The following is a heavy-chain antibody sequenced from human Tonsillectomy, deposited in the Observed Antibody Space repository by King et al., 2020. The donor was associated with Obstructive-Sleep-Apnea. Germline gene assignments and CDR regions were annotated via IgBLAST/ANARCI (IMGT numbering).Heavy chain of an antibody. CDR3: ARDSLGPVGYCSGGSCDNWFDP. CDR2: IYYSGST. CDR1: GGSISSYY. Sequence: QLQESGPGLVKPSETLSLTCTVSGGSISSYYWSWIRQPPGKGLEWIGYIYYSGSTNYNPSLNSRVTISVDTSKNQFSLKLSSVTAADTAVDYCARDSLGPVGYCSGGSCDNWFDPWGQGTLVTVSS. D-gene: IGHD2-15*01. V-gene: IGHV4-59*01. J-gene: IGHJ5*02.